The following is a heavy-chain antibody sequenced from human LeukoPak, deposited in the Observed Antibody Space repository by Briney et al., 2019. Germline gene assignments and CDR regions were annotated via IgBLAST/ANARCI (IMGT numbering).Heavy chain of an antibody. CDR3: AKKALWFGGSPSFFDY. V-gene: IGHV3-23*01. J-gene: IGHJ4*02. D-gene: IGHD3-10*01. Sequence: GGSLRLSCAASGFTFSSYAMSWVRQAPGKGLEWVSAISGSGGSTYYADSVKGRFTISRDNSKNTLYLKMNSLRADDTAVYYCAKKALWFGGSPSFFDYWGQGTLVTVSS. CDR1: GFTFSSYA. CDR2: ISGSGGST.